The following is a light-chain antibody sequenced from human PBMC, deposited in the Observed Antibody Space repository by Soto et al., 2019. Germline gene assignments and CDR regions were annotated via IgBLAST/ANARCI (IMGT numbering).Light chain of an antibody. CDR1: QNINRW. J-gene: IGKJ3*01. V-gene: IGKV1-5*01. CDR2: DDS. Sequence: DIQMTQSPSTLAASVGDRVTITCRASQNINRWLAWYQQKPGKAPKVLIYDDSNLESGVPSRFSGSGSGTDFTLTITILQLDDFASYYCQQYDGYFGPGTKVD. CDR3: QQYDGY.